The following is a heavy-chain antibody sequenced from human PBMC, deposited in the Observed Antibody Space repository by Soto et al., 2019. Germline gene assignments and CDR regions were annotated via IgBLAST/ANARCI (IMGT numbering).Heavy chain of an antibody. D-gene: IGHD3-16*01. CDR1: GVTFSSYA. J-gene: IGHJ4*02. V-gene: IGHV1-69*18. CDR3: AKDGSWDGGGGES. Sequence: QVQLVQSGAEVKKPGSSVKVSCSASGVTFSSYAFTWVRQAPGQGLEWMGNIIPVFRTSNYAQRFQGRLTIIADESTNTVYTELSSLRSEDTAVYFCAKDGSWDGGGGESWGQGTLVIVSS. CDR2: IIPVFRTS.